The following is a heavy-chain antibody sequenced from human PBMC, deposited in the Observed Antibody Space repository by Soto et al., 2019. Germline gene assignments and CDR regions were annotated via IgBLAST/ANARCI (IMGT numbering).Heavy chain of an antibody. J-gene: IGHJ6*02. V-gene: IGHV4-4*07. Sequence: LSLTCTVSGGSISSYYCSWIRQSAGKGLEWIGRIDTSGTTNYNPSLRSRVTMSVDASKNQFSLNLSSVTAADTAVYFCARGPRGYVYYHGMDVWGQGTTVTVSS. CDR3: ARGPRGYVYYHGMDV. D-gene: IGHD3-10*01. CDR1: GGSISSYY. CDR2: IDTSGTT.